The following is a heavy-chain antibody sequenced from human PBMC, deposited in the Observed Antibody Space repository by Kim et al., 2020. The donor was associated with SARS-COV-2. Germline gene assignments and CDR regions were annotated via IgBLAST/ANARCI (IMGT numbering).Heavy chain of an antibody. CDR1: GYTFTSYY. J-gene: IGHJ1*01. Sequence: ASVKVSCKASGYTFTSYYVHWVRLAPGQGLEWMGRIDPSNGTTNYAQRFQGRVALTWDTSVSTTYMELSSLTAEDTALYYCPREGRVGGEVGILWGEGT. CDR2: IDPSNGTT. V-gene: IGHV1-2*06. CDR3: PREGRVGGEVGIL. D-gene: IGHD3-16*01.